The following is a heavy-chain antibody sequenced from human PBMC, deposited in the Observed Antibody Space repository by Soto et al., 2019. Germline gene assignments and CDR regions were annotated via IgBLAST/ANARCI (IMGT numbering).Heavy chain of an antibody. J-gene: IGHJ4*02. Sequence: EVQLVESGGGLVQPGGSLRLSCAASGFTVSSNYMTWVRQAPGKGLEWVSVIYIGGSTYYADSVKGRFTISRDISKNTLYLQMNSLRVEDTAVYYCARFRRNYYGSGSYGSSYFDYWGQGTLVTVSS. V-gene: IGHV3-66*01. CDR1: GFTVSSNY. CDR3: ARFRRNYYGSGSYGSSYFDY. CDR2: IYIGGST. D-gene: IGHD3-10*01.